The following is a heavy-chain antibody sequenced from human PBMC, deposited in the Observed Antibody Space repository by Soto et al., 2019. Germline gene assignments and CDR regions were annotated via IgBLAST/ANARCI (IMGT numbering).Heavy chain of an antibody. CDR2: IYYSGST. CDR3: ARETGITGGYFDY. V-gene: IGHV4-31*03. CDR1: GGSISSGGNY. Sequence: QVQLQESGPGLVKPSQTLSLTCTVSGGSISSGGNYWSWIRQHPGKGLEYIGYIYYSGSTYYNPSLKSRVTKSVDTSKNQFSRKLSSVTAADTAVYYCARETGITGGYFDYWGQGTLVTVSS. J-gene: IGHJ4*02. D-gene: IGHD1-20*01.